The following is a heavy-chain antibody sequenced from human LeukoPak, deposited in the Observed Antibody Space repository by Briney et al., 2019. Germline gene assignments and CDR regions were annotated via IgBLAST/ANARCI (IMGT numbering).Heavy chain of an antibody. CDR3: ARGTTMIVVVITSRAPRYFDL. D-gene: IGHD3-22*01. Sequence: SETLSLTCAVHGVSFSGDYWSWLRQPPGKGLEWIGEINHSGSTNYNPSLKSRVTISVDTSKNQVSLKLSSVTAADTAVYYCARGTTMIVVVITSRAPRYFDLWGRGTLVTVSS. V-gene: IGHV4-34*01. J-gene: IGHJ2*01. CDR1: GVSFSGDY. CDR2: INHSGST.